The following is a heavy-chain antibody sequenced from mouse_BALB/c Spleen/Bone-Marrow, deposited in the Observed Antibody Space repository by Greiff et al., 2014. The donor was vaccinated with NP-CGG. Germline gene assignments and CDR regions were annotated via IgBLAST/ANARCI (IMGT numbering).Heavy chain of an antibody. CDR3: AFGNYDFDY. V-gene: IGHV1-80*01. CDR1: GYAFSSYW. D-gene: IGHD2-1*01. Sequence: VQLVESGAELVRPGSSVKIYCKASGYAFSSYWMNWVKQRPGQGLEWIGQIYPGDGDTNYSGKFKGKATLTADESSSTAYMQLSSLTSEDSAVYFCAFGNYDFDYWGQGTTLTVSS. CDR2: IYPGDGDT. J-gene: IGHJ2*01.